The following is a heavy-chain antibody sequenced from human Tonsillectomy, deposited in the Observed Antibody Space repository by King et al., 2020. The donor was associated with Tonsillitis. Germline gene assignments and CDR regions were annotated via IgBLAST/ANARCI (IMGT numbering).Heavy chain of an antibody. CDR2: ISYDGSNK. J-gene: IGHJ4*02. CDR1: RFTFSSYT. V-gene: IGHV3-30*04. Sequence: VQLVESGGGVVQPGRSLRLSCAASRFTFSSYTMHWVRQAPGKGLEWVAVISYDGSNKYYADSVKGRFTISRDNSKNTLYLQMDSLRAEDTAVYYCLVSRQTPFDSWGQGTLVTVSS. CDR3: LVSRQTPFDS. D-gene: IGHD5/OR15-5a*01.